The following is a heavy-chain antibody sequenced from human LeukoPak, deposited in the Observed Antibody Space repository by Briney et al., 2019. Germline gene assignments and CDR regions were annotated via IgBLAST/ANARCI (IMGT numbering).Heavy chain of an antibody. CDR2: ISAYNGNT. V-gene: IGHV1-18*01. J-gene: IGHJ6*03. CDR1: GYTFNSFS. Sequence: ASVKVSCKASGYTFNSFSINWVRQAPGQGLEWMGWISAYNGNTNYAQKLQGRVTMTTDTSTSTAYMELRSLRSDDTAVYYCARIVWNVDYYYMDVWGKGTTVTVSS. CDR3: ARIVWNVDYYYMDV. D-gene: IGHD1-1*01.